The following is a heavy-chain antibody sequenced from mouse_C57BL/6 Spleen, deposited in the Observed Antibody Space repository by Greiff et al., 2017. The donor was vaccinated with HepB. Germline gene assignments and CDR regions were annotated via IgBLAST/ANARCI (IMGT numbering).Heavy chain of an antibody. Sequence: VQLQQSDAELVKPGASVKISCKVSGYTFTDHTIHWMKQRPEQGLEWIGYIYPRDGSTKYNGKFKGKATLTADKSSSTGYMQLNSRPYEDSAVYSWTSLPYLLLPYYVDYLGQGTTLTVSS. CDR1: GYTFTDHT. CDR2: IYPRDGST. CDR3: TSLPYLLLPYYVDY. V-gene: IGHV1-78*01. J-gene: IGHJ2*01. D-gene: IGHD1-1*01.